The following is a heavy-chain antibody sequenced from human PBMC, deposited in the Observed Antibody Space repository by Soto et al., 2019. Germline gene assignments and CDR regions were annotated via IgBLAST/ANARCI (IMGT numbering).Heavy chain of an antibody. V-gene: IGHV3-23*01. CDR3: AKALVPALTAKFGY. Sequence: PGGSLRLSCAASGFIFNNCAMTWVRQAPGKGLEWVSTVTASGGGTFYANSVKGRFTISRDNSRNTLHLQMSSLRVEDTALYYCAKALVPALTAKFGYWGQGTLVTVSS. J-gene: IGHJ4*02. D-gene: IGHD5-18*01. CDR2: VTASGGGT. CDR1: GFIFNNCA.